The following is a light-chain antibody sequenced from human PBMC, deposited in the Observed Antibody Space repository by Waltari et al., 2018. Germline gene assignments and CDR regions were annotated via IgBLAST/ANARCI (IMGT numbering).Light chain of an antibody. CDR2: AAS. V-gene: IGKV1-39*01. J-gene: IGKJ1*01. CDR3: QQYNSYSPWT. CDR1: PSISSY. Sequence: DIQMTQSPSSLSASVGDRVTITCRASPSISSYLNWYQQKPEKAPKLLIYAASSLQSGVPSRFSGSGSGTDFTLTISSLQPEDFATYYCQQYNSYSPWTFGQGTKVEIK.